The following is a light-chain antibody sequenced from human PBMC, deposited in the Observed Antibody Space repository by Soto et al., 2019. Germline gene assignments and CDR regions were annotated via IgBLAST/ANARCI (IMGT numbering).Light chain of an antibody. CDR3: QTYNIAHRIT. J-gene: IGKJ3*01. CDR2: TAS. Sequence: DIKMTQSPSSLSASVGDRVTITCRARQGISNYLAWYQQKPGKVPNLLIYTASTLQSGVPSRFSGSGSGTDFTLTISSLQPEDVATYYCQTYNIAHRITFGPGTKVDIK. CDR1: QGISNY. V-gene: IGKV1-27*01.